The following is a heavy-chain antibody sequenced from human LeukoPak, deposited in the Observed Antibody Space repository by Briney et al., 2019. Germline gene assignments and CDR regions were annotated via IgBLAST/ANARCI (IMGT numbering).Heavy chain of an antibody. Sequence: GGSLRLSCAASGFTFSSYAMHWVRQAPGKGLEWVANIKQDGSEKYYVDSVKGRFTISRDNAKNSLYLQMNSLRAEDTAVYYCARDLRAYYYGMDVWGQGTTVTVSS. CDR1: GFTFSSYA. J-gene: IGHJ6*02. CDR3: ARDLRAYYYGMDV. CDR2: IKQDGSEK. V-gene: IGHV3-7*01.